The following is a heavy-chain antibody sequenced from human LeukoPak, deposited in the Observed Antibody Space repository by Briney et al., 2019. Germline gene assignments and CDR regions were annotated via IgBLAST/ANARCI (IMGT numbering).Heavy chain of an antibody. D-gene: IGHD2-2*01. CDR3: ASPGSRYCSSTSCPNYYYYGMDV. Sequence: GSLRLSCAASGFTISSNYMSWVRQPPGKGLEWIGSIYYSGSTYYNPSLKSRVTISVDTSKNQFSLKLSSVTAADTAVYYCASPGSRYCSSTSCPNYYYYGMDVWGQGTTVTVSS. CDR1: GFTISSNY. V-gene: IGHV4-39*01. J-gene: IGHJ6*02. CDR2: IYYSGST.